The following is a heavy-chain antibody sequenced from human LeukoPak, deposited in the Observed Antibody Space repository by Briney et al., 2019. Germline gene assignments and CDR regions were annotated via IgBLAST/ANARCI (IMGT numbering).Heavy chain of an antibody. V-gene: IGHV3-66*01. CDR2: IYSGDTT. D-gene: IGHD3-16*01. CDR1: GFIVISDY. Sequence: PGGSLRLSCAASGFIVISDYMTWVCQAPGKGLEWVSVIYSGDTTYYADSVRGRFIISRDNSKNTLYLHMNDLRAEDTAVYYCARGSLIRDWGQGTLVTVSS. CDR3: ARGSLIRD. J-gene: IGHJ4*02.